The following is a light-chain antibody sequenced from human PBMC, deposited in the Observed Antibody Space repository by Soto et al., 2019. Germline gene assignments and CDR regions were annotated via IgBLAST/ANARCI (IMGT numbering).Light chain of an antibody. CDR3: QQYNNWPPYT. J-gene: IGKJ2*01. Sequence: ETVMTQSPATLSVSPGERAILSCRASQSVSGNLAWYQQKPGQAPRLLIYAASSRAAGIPPRFSGSGSGTEFTLTISSLQSEDFAVHYCQQYNNWPPYTFGQGTKLEIK. CDR2: AAS. V-gene: IGKV3-15*01. CDR1: QSVSGN.